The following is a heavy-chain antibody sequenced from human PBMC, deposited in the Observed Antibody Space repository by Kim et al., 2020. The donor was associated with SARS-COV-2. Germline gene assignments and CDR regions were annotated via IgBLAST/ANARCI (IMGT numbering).Heavy chain of an antibody. CDR3: AKEGDCTSTACFSWYFDL. D-gene: IGHD2-2*01. CDR1: GFTFKNNA. V-gene: IGHV3-23*01. CDR2: ISVDGSDT. Sequence: GGSLRLSCVASGFTFKNNAESWVRQAPGKGLEWVSSISVDGSDTYFADSVKGRFTISRDDSKNTVYLEMSSLRADDTAFYYCAKEGDCTSTACFSWYFDLWGRGTLVTVSS. J-gene: IGHJ2*01.